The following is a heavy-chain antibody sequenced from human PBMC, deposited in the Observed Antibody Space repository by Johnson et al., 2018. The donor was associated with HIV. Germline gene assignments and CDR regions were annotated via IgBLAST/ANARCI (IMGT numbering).Heavy chain of an antibody. D-gene: IGHD6-13*01. CDR3: AKGLGRAAAGTRNAFDI. CDR2: ISFDGSHK. Sequence: VQLVESGGGVVQPGRSPRLSCGASGFIFSSYAMHWVRQAPGKGLEWVALISFDGSHKYYADSVKGRFTISRDNSKNTLYLQMNSLRAEDTAVYYCAKGLGRAAAGTRNAFDIWGHGTMVTVSS. CDR1: GFIFSSYA. V-gene: IGHV3-30*04. J-gene: IGHJ3*02.